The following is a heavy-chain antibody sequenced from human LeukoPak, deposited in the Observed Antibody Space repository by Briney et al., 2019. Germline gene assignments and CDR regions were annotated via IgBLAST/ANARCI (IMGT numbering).Heavy chain of an antibody. J-gene: IGHJ3*01. CDR3: AKAGVRYFDSSGLYAFDF. D-gene: IGHD3-22*01. CDR1: GGSISSTSYY. V-gene: IGHV4-39*01. CDR2: IYYSGST. Sequence: SETLSLTCAVSGGSISSTSYYWAWIRQPPGKGLEWSGTIYYSGSTYHNPSLKSRVTMSVDTSRNQFSLKLSSVDAADTAVYYCAKAGVRYFDSSGLYAFDFWGQGTTVTVSS.